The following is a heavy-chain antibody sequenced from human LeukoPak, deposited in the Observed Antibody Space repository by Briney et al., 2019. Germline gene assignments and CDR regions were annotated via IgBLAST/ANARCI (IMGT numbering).Heavy chain of an antibody. D-gene: IGHD6-6*01. J-gene: IGHJ4*02. CDR1: GFTFDDYT. V-gene: IGHV3-43*01. CDR2: ISWDGGST. CDR3: AKDGPDSSSSGMDY. Sequence: PGGSLRLSCAASGFTFDDYTMHWVRQAPGKGLEWVSLISWDGGSTYYADSVKGRFTISRDNSKNSLYLQMNSLRTEDTALYYCAKDGPDSSSSGMDYWGQGTLVTVSS.